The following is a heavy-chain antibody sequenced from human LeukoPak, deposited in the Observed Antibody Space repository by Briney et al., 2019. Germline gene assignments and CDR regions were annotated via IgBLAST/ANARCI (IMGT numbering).Heavy chain of an antibody. D-gene: IGHD7-27*01. V-gene: IGHV4-31*03. CDR3: ARDSTSTGDFDY. CDR1: GGSISSGGYY. CDR2: ISYSGST. J-gene: IGHJ4*02. Sequence: SQTLSLTCTVSGGSISSGGYYWSWIRQHPGKGLEWIGYISYSGSTSCNPPLQSRVTISVDTSKNQFSLKLSSVTAADTAVYYCARDSTSTGDFDYWGQGTLVTVSS.